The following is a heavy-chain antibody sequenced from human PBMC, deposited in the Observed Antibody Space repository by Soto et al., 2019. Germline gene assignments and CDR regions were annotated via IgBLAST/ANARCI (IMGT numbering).Heavy chain of an antibody. CDR1: GDSVSRNSAA. V-gene: IGHV6-1*01. D-gene: IGHD3-3*01. CDR2: TYYRSRWFN. CDR3: ARAGNSQASGPFDY. Sequence: QVQLQQSGPGLVKPSQTLSLTCGISGDSVSRNSAAWNWIRQSPSRGLEWLGRTYYRSRWFNDSAVPVQGRLXXNQETSKTQFSLQLNSVTPEDTAVYYCARAGNSQASGPFDYWGQGTLVTVSS. J-gene: IGHJ4*02.